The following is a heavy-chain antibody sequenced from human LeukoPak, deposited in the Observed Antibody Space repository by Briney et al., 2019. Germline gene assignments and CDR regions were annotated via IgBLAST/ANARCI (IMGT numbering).Heavy chain of an antibody. CDR3: ARAGNTLDSSPNWFDP. Sequence: YAQKFQGRVTMTRNTSISTAYMELSSLRSEDTAVYYCARAGNTLDSSPNWFDPWGQGTLVTVSS. D-gene: IGHD6-19*01. J-gene: IGHJ5*02. V-gene: IGHV1-8*01.